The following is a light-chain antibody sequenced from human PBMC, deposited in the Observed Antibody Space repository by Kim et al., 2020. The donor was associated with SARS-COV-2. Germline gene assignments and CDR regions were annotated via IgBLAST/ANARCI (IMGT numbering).Light chain of an antibody. CDR2: GAS. CDR1: QSVGSN. Sequence: SPGERATLSSRASQSVGSNVAWYQQKPGQAPRLLIYGASTRATDVPARFSGSGSGTEFTLIISSLQSEDLADYFCQQYDDWPPWTFGQGTKVDIK. V-gene: IGKV3-15*01. CDR3: QQYDDWPPWT. J-gene: IGKJ1*01.